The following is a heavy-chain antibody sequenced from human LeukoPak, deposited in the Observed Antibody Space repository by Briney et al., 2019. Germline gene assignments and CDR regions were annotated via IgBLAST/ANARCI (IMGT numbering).Heavy chain of an antibody. Sequence: PSETLSLTCTVSGGSISSYYWSWIRQPPGKGLEWIGYIYYSGSTNYNPSLKSRATISVDTSKNQFSLKLSSVTAADTAVYYCARAKTGYSSSWAMYYFDYWGQGTLVTVSS. CDR1: GGSISSYY. J-gene: IGHJ4*02. CDR3: ARAKTGYSSSWAMYYFDY. CDR2: IYYSGST. D-gene: IGHD6-13*01. V-gene: IGHV4-59*08.